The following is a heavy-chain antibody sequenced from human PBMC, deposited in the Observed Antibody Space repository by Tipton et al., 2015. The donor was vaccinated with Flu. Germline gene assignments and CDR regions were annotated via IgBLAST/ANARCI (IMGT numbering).Heavy chain of an antibody. V-gene: IGHV4-38-2*02. J-gene: IGHJ4*02. CDR3: ARIAWTSDSSSYFLDY. CDR2: IYQTGST. CDR1: GDSIRSDYY. Sequence: TLSLTCTISGDSIRSDYYWGWIRQPPGKGLEWIGSIYQTGSTYYNPSLKSRVTISLDMSKNQFSLNLSSVTAADTAVYYCARIAWTSDSSSYFLDYWGQGTLVTVSS. D-gene: IGHD3-22*01.